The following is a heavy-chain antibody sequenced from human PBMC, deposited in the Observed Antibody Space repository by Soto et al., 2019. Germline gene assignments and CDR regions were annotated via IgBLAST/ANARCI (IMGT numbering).Heavy chain of an antibody. J-gene: IGHJ4*02. CDR2: ISGSGGST. D-gene: IGHD1-26*01. V-gene: IGHV3-23*01. CDR3: AKASAPGGTYFPLSF. CDR1: GFTFSSYG. Sequence: TGGSLRLSCAASGFTFSSYGMSWVRQAPGKGLEWVSSISGSGGSTYYADSVKGRFTISRDNSKNTLYLQMNSLRAEDTAVYYCAKASAPGGTYFPLSFWGQGTLVTVSS.